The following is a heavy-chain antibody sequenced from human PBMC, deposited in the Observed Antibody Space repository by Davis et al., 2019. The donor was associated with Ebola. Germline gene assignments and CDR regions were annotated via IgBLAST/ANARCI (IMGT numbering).Heavy chain of an antibody. Sequence: SETLSLTCTVSGGSISSYYWSWIRQPPGKGLEWIGYIYYSGSTNYNPSLKSRVTISVDTSKNQSSLKLSSVTAADTAVYYCVRIMVQRKGWFDPWGQGTLVTVSS. CDR2: IYYSGST. CDR3: VRIMVQRKGWFDP. D-gene: IGHD3-10*01. J-gene: IGHJ5*02. CDR1: GGSISSYY. V-gene: IGHV4-59*12.